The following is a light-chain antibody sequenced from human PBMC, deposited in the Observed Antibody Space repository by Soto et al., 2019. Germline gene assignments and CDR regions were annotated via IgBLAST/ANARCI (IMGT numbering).Light chain of an antibody. Sequence: QTVVTQPPSASGTPGQRVTISCSGSSSNIGTYTVNWYQQFPGTAPKLLIYNNDQRPSGVPDRFSGFKYGTAASLAISGLQSEDEAEYYCAAWDDSLSGLYVFGTATQLTVL. CDR1: SSNIGTYT. V-gene: IGLV1-44*01. J-gene: IGLJ1*01. CDR3: AAWDDSLSGLYV. CDR2: NND.